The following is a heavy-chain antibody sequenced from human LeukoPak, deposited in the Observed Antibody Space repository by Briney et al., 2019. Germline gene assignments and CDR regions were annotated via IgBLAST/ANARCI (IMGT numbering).Heavy chain of an antibody. CDR1: GFTFSSDA. Sequence: GGSLRLSCAASGFTFSSDAMHWVRQAPGKGLEYVSAISSNGGTTHYGNSVKGRFTISRDNSKNALYLQMNSLRAEDTAVYYCAREIAAAGDYWGQGTLVTVSS. CDR2: ISSNGGTT. CDR3: AREIAAAGDY. J-gene: IGHJ4*02. D-gene: IGHD6-13*01. V-gene: IGHV3-64*01.